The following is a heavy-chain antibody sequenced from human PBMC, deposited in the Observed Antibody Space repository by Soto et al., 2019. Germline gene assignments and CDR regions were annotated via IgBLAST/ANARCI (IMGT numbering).Heavy chain of an antibody. V-gene: IGHV3-21*01. D-gene: IGHD4-4*01. CDR3: ARVYYSNLPYYFYYMDV. CDR1: GFTFSSYS. CDR2: SSSSTYI. J-gene: IGHJ6*02. Sequence: GGSLRLSCAASGFTFSSYSMNWVRQAPGKGLEWVSSSSSSTYIYYADSVKGRFTISRDNAKNSLYLQMNSLRAEDTAVYFCARVYYSNLPYYFYYMDVWGQGTTVTVSS.